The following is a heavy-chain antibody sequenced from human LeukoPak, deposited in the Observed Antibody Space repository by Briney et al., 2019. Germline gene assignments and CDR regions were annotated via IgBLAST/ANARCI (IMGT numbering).Heavy chain of an antibody. CDR2: IYPGDSHT. D-gene: IGHD3-3*02. V-gene: IGHV5-51*01. J-gene: IGHJ3*02. CDR3: ARLNTFSVTSPDSRYGFDI. Sequence: SGESLKISCEGSGYNFTTYWIAWVRQMPGKGLEWMGIIYPGDSHTTYSPSFQGQVTISADKSISTAFLQWRSLEASDTAIYYCARLNTFSVTSPDSRYGFDIWGQGTMVTVSS. CDR1: GYNFTTYW.